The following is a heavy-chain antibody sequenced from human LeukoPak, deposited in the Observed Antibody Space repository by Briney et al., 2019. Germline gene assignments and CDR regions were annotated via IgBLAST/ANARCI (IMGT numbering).Heavy chain of an antibody. Sequence: KPGGSLRLSCAASGFTFSRYWMTWVRQAPGKGLEWVAHMKQDGSEKYYVDSVKGRFTISRDNDKTSLYLQMSSLRAEDTAVYYCARDLTGEGVGAFDIWGQGKMVTVSS. D-gene: IGHD7-27*01. CDR3: ARDLTGEGVGAFDI. V-gene: IGHV3-7*01. CDR1: GFTFSRYW. J-gene: IGHJ3*02. CDR2: MKQDGSEK.